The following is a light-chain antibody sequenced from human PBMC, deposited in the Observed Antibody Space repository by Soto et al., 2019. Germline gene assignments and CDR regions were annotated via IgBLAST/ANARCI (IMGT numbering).Light chain of an antibody. Sequence: TQPASLSGSPGQSITISCTGTSSDVGSYNYVSWYQQHPGKAPKLMIYEVSDRPSGISSRFSGSKSGNTASLTISGLQTEDEADYYCSSYTSSSTLFGTGTNVTVL. V-gene: IGLV2-14*01. J-gene: IGLJ1*01. CDR2: EVS. CDR3: SSYTSSSTL. CDR1: SSDVGSYNY.